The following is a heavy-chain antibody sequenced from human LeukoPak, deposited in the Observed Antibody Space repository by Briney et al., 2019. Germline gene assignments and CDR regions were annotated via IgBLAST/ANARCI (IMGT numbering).Heavy chain of an antibody. Sequence: PGGSLRLSCAASGFTFSSYAMHWVRQAPGKGLEWVAVISYDGSNKYYADSVKGRFTISRDNSKNTLYLQMNSLRAEDTAVYYCAREVSIAVAGVYWYFDLWGRGTLVTVSS. D-gene: IGHD6-19*01. CDR1: GFTFSSYA. V-gene: IGHV3-30-3*01. CDR3: AREVSIAVAGVYWYFDL. CDR2: ISYDGSNK. J-gene: IGHJ2*01.